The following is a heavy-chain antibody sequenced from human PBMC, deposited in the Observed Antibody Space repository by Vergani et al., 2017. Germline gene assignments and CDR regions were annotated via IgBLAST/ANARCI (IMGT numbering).Heavy chain of an antibody. D-gene: IGHD6-13*01. CDR1: GGSISSYY. CDR2: IYYSGST. CDR3: ARLQGSSWYLWHFDD. J-gene: IGHJ4*02. V-gene: IGHV4-59*01. Sequence: QVQLQESGPGLVKPSETLSLTCTVSGGSISSYYWSWIRQPPGKGLEWIGYIYYSGSTNYNPSLKSRVTISVDTSKNQFSLKLSSVTAADTAVYYCARLQGSSWYLWHFDDWGQGTLVTVSS.